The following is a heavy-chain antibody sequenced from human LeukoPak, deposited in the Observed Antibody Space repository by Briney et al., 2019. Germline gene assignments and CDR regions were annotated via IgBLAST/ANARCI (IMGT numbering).Heavy chain of an antibody. CDR1: GGSISSYY. V-gene: IGHV4-59*01. J-gene: IGHJ4*02. CDR2: IYYSGST. D-gene: IGHD3-10*01. CDR3: ARGIIGSYFDY. Sequence: SETLSLTCTVSGGSISSYYWSWIRQPPGKGLEWIGYIYYSGSTNYNPSLKSRVTISVDTFKNQFSLKLSSVTAADTAVYYCARGIIGSYFDYWGQGTLVTVSS.